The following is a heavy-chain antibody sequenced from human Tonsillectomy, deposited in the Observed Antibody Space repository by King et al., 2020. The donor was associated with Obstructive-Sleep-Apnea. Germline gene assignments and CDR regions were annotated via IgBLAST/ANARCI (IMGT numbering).Heavy chain of an antibody. D-gene: IGHD2-15*01. J-gene: IGHJ4*02. CDR2: IYHNGNT. Sequence: QLQESGPGLVKPSETLSLTCTVSGSSISSDYYWGWIRQSPGKGLEWIGTIYHNGNTYYNPSLKSRVTISVDTSKNPFSLQLGSVTAADTAIYYCARAGVVVAANFDYWGQGTLVTVSS. CDR3: ARAGVVVAANFDY. V-gene: IGHV4-38-2*02. CDR1: GSSISSDYY.